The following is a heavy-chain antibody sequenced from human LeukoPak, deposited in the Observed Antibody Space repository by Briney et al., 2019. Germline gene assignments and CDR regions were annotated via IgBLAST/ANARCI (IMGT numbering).Heavy chain of an antibody. J-gene: IGHJ3*02. CDR2: ISSSSSYI. CDR3: ARERYSAYDDAFDI. CDR1: GFTFSSYG. V-gene: IGHV3-21*01. D-gene: IGHD5-12*01. Sequence: GGSLRLSCAASGFTFSSYGMHWVRQAPGRGLEWVSSISSSSSYIYYADSVKGRFTISRDNAKNSLYLQMNSLRAEDTAVYYCARERYSAYDDAFDIWGQGTMVTVSS.